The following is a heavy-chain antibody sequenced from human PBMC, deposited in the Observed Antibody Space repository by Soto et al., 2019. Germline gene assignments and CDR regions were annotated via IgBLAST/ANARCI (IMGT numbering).Heavy chain of an antibody. D-gene: IGHD6-19*01. CDR2: IYHRGTT. CDR3: ARHIGVTGTRGFDY. CDR1: GGSISDNNW. J-gene: IGHJ4*02. Sequence: QVQLQESGPGLVKPSGTLSLTCAVSGGSISDNNWWSWVRQPPGKGLEWIGEIYHRGTTNYRPSLRSRVTISMDKSKNQISLTLDSVTAADSDAYYCARHIGVTGTRGFDYWGQGILVTVSP. V-gene: IGHV4-4*02.